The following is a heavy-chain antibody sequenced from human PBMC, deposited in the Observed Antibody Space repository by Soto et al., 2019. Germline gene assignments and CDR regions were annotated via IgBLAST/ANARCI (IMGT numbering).Heavy chain of an antibody. CDR3: ARWNGGFDP. V-gene: IGHV3-7*05. Sequence: EEQLVESGGGLVQPGGYLRLSCAASGFTFSDYYMSWVRQAPGKGLEWVATINQDGSAKSYVDSVRGRFTISRDNGKNSLSLQMESLRADDTAVYYCARWNGGFDPWGQGTLVTVSS. CDR1: GFTFSDYY. J-gene: IGHJ5*02. D-gene: IGHD1-1*01. CDR2: INQDGSAK.